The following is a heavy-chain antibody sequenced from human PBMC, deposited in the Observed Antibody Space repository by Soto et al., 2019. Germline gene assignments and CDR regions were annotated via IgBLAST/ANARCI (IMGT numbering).Heavy chain of an antibody. V-gene: IGHV4-59*01. CDR2: IYHSAST. CDR3: VKVGQESRNYFYYGMDV. Sequence: QVQLQESGPGLVKPSETLSLTCTVSGDPMRSYYWSWIRLAPGKGLEWIGYIYHSASTNYNPSLESRVTISIDTAKKQFSLKMSSVTAADTAVYYCVKVGQESRNYFYYGMDVWGQGITVTVSS. J-gene: IGHJ6*02. CDR1: GDPMRSYY.